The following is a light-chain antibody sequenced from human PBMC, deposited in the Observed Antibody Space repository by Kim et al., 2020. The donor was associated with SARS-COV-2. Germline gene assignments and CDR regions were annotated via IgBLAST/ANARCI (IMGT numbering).Light chain of an antibody. CDR2: DAS. J-gene: IGKJ1*01. Sequence: EIVLTQSPATLSLSPVVRATLSCRASQSVSTYLAWYQQKPSQAPRLLIYDASNTATGSPARFSGSGSGTDFTLTISSLEPEDSAVYYCQQRHNWPRTFGQGTKVDIK. CDR1: QSVSTY. CDR3: QQRHNWPRT. V-gene: IGKV3-11*01.